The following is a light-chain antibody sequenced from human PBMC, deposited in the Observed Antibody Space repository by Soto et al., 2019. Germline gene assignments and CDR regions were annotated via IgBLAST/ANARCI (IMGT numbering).Light chain of an antibody. J-gene: IGKJ5*01. CDR2: GAS. V-gene: IGKV3-20*01. Sequence: EIVLTQSPGTLSVSSGESATLSCRASQSVTSNYVAWYQQKPGLPPRLLIFGASNRATGIPDRFSGGVSGTDFTLTISRLEPEDFALYISQQYGSSPYTFGLGTRLEIK. CDR3: QQYGSSPYT. CDR1: QSVTSNY.